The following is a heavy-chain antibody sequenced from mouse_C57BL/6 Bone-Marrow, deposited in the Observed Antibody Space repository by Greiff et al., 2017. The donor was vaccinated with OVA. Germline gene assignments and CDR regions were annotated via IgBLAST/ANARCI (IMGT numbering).Heavy chain of an antibody. CDR2: IDPENGDT. CDR3: TTRGYDCAMDY. V-gene: IGHV14-4*01. D-gene: IGHD2-14*01. Sequence: EVQLQQSGAELVRPGASVKLSCTASGFNIKDDYMHWVKQRPEQGLEWIGWIDPENGDTEYASKFQGKATITADTSSNPAYLQLSSLTSEDTAVYYCTTRGYDCAMDYWGQGTSVTVSS. J-gene: IGHJ4*01. CDR1: GFNIKDDY.